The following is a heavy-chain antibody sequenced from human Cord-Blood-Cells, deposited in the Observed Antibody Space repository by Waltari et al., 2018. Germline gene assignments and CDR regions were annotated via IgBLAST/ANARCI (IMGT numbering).Heavy chain of an antibody. CDR1: GGSVSSGSYY. CDR3: ARVNVGIAAAADY. D-gene: IGHD6-13*01. V-gene: IGHV4-61*01. Sequence: QVQLQESGPGLVKPSETLYLTCTVSGGSVSSGSYYCSWLRQPPGKGLEWIGYIYYSGSTNYNPSLKSRVTISVDTSKNQFSLKLSSVTAADTAVYYCARVNVGIAAAADYWGQGTLVTVSS. J-gene: IGHJ4*02. CDR2: IYYSGST.